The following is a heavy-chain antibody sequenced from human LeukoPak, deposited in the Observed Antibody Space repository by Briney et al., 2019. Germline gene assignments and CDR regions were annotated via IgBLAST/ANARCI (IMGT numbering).Heavy chain of an antibody. CDR2: ISSNGGST. V-gene: IGHV3-64*01. D-gene: IGHD4-17*01. J-gene: IGHJ3*02. CDR1: GFTFSSYA. CDR3: ARGRGYYGDYDPGWNDAFDI. Sequence: GGSLRLSCAASGFTFSSYAMHWVRQAPRKGLEYVSAISSNGGSTYYANSVKGRFTISRDNSKNTLYLQMGSLRAEDMAVYYCARGRGYYGDYDPGWNDAFDIWGQGTMVTVSS.